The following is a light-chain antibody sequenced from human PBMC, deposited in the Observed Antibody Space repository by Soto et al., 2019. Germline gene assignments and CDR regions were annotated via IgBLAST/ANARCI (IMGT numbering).Light chain of an antibody. CDR2: EVS. CDR3: NAQADNGKHV. V-gene: IGLV2-8*01. Sequence: QSALTQPHSASGSPGQSVTISCTGNSNDVGHSSFISWYQQHPGKGPKLIIYEVSKRPSGVPDRFSGSKSGTTASLSVSGLQDEDEADYFCNAQADNGKHVFGTGTKLTVL. J-gene: IGLJ1*01. CDR1: SNDVGHSSF.